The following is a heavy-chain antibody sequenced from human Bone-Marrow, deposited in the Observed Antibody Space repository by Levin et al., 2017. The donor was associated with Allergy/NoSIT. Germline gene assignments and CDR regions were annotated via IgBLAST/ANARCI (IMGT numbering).Heavy chain of an antibody. J-gene: IGHJ4*02. CDR3: ARLGQGYDIVTGYYTSPDEDY. D-gene: IGHD3-9*01. V-gene: IGHV4-31*03. Sequence: SETLSLTCTVSGGSISSGGYYWSWIRQHPGKGLEWIGYIYYSGSTYYNPSLKSRVTISVDTSKNQFSLKLSSVTAADTAVYYCARLGQGYDIVTGYYTSPDEDYWGQGTLVTVSS. CDR1: GGSISSGGYY. CDR2: IYYSGST.